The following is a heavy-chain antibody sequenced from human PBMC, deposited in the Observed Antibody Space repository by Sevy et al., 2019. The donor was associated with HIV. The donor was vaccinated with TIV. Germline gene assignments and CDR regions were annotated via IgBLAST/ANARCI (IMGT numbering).Heavy chain of an antibody. V-gene: IGHV3-48*03. Sequence: GGSLRLSCAASGFTFSSYDMNWVRQAPGKGLEWVSYISSSGSTIYYADSVKGRFTISRDNAKNSLYLQMNSLRAEDTAVYYCAREAVVVPAAEDGYFYYYGMDVWGQGTTVTVSS. CDR2: ISSSGSTI. J-gene: IGHJ6*02. D-gene: IGHD2-2*01. CDR3: AREAVVVPAAEDGYFYYYGMDV. CDR1: GFTFSSYD.